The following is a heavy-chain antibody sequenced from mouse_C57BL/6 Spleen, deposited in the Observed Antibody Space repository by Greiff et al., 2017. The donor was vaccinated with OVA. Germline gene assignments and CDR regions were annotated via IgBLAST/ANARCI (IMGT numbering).Heavy chain of an antibody. Sequence: VQLQQSGAELVRPGASVTLSCKASGYTFTGYEMHWVKQTPVHGLEWIGAIDPGTGGTSYNEKFKGKATLTADKSSSTAYMELRSLTSEDSAVYYCARSCPYTRVDAMDYWGQGTSVTVSS. J-gene: IGHJ4*01. V-gene: IGHV1-15*01. CDR1: GYTFTGYE. D-gene: IGHD3-3*01. CDR2: IDPGTGGT. CDR3: ARSCPYTRVDAMDY.